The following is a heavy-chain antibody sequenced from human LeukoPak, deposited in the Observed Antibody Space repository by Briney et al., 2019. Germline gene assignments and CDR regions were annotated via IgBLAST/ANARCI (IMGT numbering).Heavy chain of an antibody. V-gene: IGHV3-23*01. D-gene: IGHD3-10*01. CDR1: GFTFSSYA. CDR3: ASHVLLWFGELFGPGY. J-gene: IGHJ4*02. CDR2: ISGSGGST. Sequence: GGSLRLSCAASGFTFSSYAMSWVRQAPGKGLEWVSAISGSGGSTYYADPVKGRFTISRDNSKNTLYLQMNSLRAEDTAVYYCASHVLLWFGELFGPGYWGQGTLVTVSS.